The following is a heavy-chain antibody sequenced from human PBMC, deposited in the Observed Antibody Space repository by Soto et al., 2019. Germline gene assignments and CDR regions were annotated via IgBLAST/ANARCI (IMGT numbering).Heavy chain of an antibody. CDR2: ISSSSSYI. CDR3: ARDVDTAMVYYFDY. D-gene: IGHD5-18*01. CDR1: GFTFSSYS. V-gene: IGHV3-21*01. J-gene: IGHJ4*02. Sequence: GGSLRLSCAASGFTFSSYSVNWVRQAPGKGLEWVSSISSSSSYIYYADSVKGRFTISRDNAKNSLYLQMNSLRAEDTAVYYCARDVDTAMVYYFDYWGQGTLVTVSS.